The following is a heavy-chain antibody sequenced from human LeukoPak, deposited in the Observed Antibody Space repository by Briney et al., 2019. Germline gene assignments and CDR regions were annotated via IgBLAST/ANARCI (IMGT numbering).Heavy chain of an antibody. CDR1: GFTFSSYG. D-gene: IGHD6-19*01. CDR3: ARDRQWLVYGMDV. Sequence: GRSLRLSCAASGFTFSSYGMHWVRQAPGKGLEWVAVIRYDGSNKYYADSVKGRFTISRDNSKNTLYLQMNSLRAEDTAVYYCARDRQWLVYGMDVWDQGTTVTVSS. CDR2: IRYDGSNK. J-gene: IGHJ6*02. V-gene: IGHV3-33*01.